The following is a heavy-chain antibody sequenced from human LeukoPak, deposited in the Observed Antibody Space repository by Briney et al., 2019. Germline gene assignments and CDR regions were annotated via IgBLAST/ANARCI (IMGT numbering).Heavy chain of an antibody. V-gene: IGHV3-15*01. D-gene: IGHD1-26*01. J-gene: IGHJ4*02. CDR3: ATATGSYGPFLFDY. Sequence: GGSLRLSCAASGFTFSNAWMSWVRQAPGKGPEWVGRIKSKTDGGTTDYAAPVKGRFTISRDDSKNTLYLQMNSLKTEDTAVYYCATATGSYGPFLFDYWGQGTLVTVSS. CDR1: GFTFSNAW. CDR2: IKSKTDGGTT.